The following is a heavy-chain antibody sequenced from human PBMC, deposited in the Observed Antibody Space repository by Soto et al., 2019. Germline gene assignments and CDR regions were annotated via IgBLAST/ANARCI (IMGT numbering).Heavy chain of an antibody. CDR2: ISNDGRNK. V-gene: IGHV3-30*18. CDR1: GFPFSTYG. D-gene: IGHD2-2*01. J-gene: IGHJ6*02. Sequence: GGSLRLSCAASGFPFSTYGMHWVRQAPGKGLEWVAVISNDGRNKYYTDSVKGRFAISRDNSKNTLSLQMNSLRVEDTAVYYCVKDMGPISTSWDELDRTYYYYYGMDVWGQGTTVTVSS. CDR3: VKDMGPISTSWDELDRTYYYYYGMDV.